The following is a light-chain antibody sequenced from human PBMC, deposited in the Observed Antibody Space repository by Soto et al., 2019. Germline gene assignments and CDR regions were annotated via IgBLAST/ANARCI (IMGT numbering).Light chain of an antibody. CDR1: QFVSSTY. CDR3: QQYGISPFT. J-gene: IGKJ4*01. CDR2: GAS. V-gene: IGKV3-20*01. Sequence: IVLTQSPGTLSLSPGERATLSCRASQFVSSTYLAWYQQRPGQAPRLLIYGASSRATGIPDRFSGGGSETDFTLTISRLESEDSAVYYCQQYGISPFTFGGGTKVDIK.